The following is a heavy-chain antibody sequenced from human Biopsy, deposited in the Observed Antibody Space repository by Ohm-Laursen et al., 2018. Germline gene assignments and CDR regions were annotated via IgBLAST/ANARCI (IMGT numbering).Heavy chain of an antibody. J-gene: IGHJ5*02. V-gene: IGHV4-39*01. CDR3: ARDYDTSGYYYVS. Sequence: SETLSLTCTVAGGSINSNDYYWGWIRQPPGKGLEWIGRIFYRGSTHYKPSLKSRVNISVDTSKNQFSLKLNSVTAADTAVYYCARDYDTSGYYYVSWGQGTLVTVSS. CDR2: IFYRGST. CDR1: GGSINSNDYY. D-gene: IGHD3-22*01.